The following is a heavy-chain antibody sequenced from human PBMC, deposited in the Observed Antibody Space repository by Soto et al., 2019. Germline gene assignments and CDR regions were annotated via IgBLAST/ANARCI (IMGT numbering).Heavy chain of an antibody. V-gene: IGHV3-30-3*01. CDR1: GFTFSSYA. J-gene: IGHJ3*02. CDR2: ISYDGSNK. D-gene: IGHD5-12*01. CDR3: ARVNSGYGFYAFDI. Sequence: ESGGGVVQPGRSLRLSCAASGFTFSSYAMHWVRQAPGKGLEWVAVISYDGSNKYYADSVKGRFTISRDNSKNTLYLQMNSLRAEDTAVYYCARVNSGYGFYAFDIWGQGTMVTVSS.